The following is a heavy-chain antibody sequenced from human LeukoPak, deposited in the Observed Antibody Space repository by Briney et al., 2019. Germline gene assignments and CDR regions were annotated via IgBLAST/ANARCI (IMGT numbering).Heavy chain of an antibody. CDR1: GGSFSGYY. D-gene: IGHD2-15*01. CDR2: INHSGST. J-gene: IGHJ4*02. V-gene: IGHV4-34*01. CDR3: ARGLGRYCSGGSCYSSDY. Sequence: SETLSLTCAVYGGSFSGYYWSWIRQPPGKGLEWIGEINHSGSTNYNPSLKSRVTISVDTSKNQFSLKLSSVTAADTAVYYCARGLGRYCSGGSCYSSDYWGQGTLVTASS.